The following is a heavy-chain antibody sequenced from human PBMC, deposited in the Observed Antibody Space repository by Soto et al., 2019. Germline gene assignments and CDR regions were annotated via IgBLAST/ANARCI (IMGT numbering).Heavy chain of an antibody. CDR2: VNPDNGGT. CDR1: GYTFTGNY. V-gene: IGHV1-2*02. CDR3: ARDPRPPSGWLGFWEYGMDV. Sequence: QVHLVQSGAEVKRPGASVKVSCKASGYTFTGNYIHWVRQAPGQGLEWMGWVNPDNGGTTSAEKFQGRFTMTRDTSVTPAYMELYELTSDDTAVYYCARDPRPPSGWLGFWEYGMDVWGQGTTVTVSS. J-gene: IGHJ6*02. D-gene: IGHD3-3*01.